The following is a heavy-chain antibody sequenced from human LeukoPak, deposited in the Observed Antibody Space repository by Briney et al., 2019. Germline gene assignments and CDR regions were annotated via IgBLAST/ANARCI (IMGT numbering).Heavy chain of an antibody. CDR3: TTGYCSRTSCYYFDY. V-gene: IGHV3-15*01. D-gene: IGHD2-2*01. Sequence: GGSLRLSCAASGFTFSNAWMSWVRQAPGKGLEGVGRIKSKTDGGTTDYAAPGKGRFTISRDDSKNTLYLQMNSLKTEDTAVYYCTTGYCSRTSCYYFDYWGQGTLVTVSS. J-gene: IGHJ4*02. CDR2: IKSKTDGGTT. CDR1: GFTFSNAW.